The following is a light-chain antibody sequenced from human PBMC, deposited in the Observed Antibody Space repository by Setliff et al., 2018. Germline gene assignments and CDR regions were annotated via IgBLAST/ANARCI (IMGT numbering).Light chain of an antibody. CDR1: SSDVGGHHY. V-gene: IGLV2-14*01. CDR3: SSYTSSSTPYV. Sequence: QSALAQPASVSGSPGQSITISCTGTSSDVGGHHYVSWYQQHPGKAPKLMIYEVSNRPSGVSNRFSGSKSGNTASLTISGLQAEDEADYYCSSYTSSSTPYVFGTGTKVTVL. CDR2: EVS. J-gene: IGLJ1*01.